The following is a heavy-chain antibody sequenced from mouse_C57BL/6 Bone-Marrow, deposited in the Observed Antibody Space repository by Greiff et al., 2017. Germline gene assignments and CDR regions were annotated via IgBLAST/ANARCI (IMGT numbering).Heavy chain of an antibody. V-gene: IGHV1-50*01. Sequence: QVQLQQPGAELVKPGASVKLSCKASGYTFTSYWMQWVKQRPGQGLEWFGEIDPSDSNTNYNQKFKGKATLTVDTSSSPAYMQLSSLTAEDSAVYYCAREYYGPWAQGTLVTVSA. D-gene: IGHD1-2*01. J-gene: IGHJ3*01. CDR1: GYTFTSYW. CDR2: IDPSDSNT. CDR3: AREYYGP.